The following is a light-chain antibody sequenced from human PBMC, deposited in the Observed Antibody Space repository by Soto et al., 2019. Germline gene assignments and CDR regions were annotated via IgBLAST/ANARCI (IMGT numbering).Light chain of an antibody. CDR2: AAS. J-gene: IGKJ4*01. CDR3: HHAKGFPPT. CDR1: QDVTPW. V-gene: IGKV1-12*01. Sequence: DIQMTQSPSSVSASVGDRVTIVCRASQDVTPWLTWYQQKPGKAPQLLIYAASTLQSGVSARFSGSGSGKDFNLTITSLQPEDFAAYYGHHAKGFPPTFGGGTRVEIK.